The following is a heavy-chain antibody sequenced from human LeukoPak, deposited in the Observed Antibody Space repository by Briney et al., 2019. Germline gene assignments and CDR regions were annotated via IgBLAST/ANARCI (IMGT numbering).Heavy chain of an antibody. J-gene: IGHJ4*02. CDR2: ISGSGSST. D-gene: IGHD2-2*01. CDR3: AKDQYWDCSTTSCYFHY. Sequence: GGSLRLSCAASGFTFSNAWMSWVRQAPGKGLEWVSAISGSGSSTYYADSVKGRFTISRDNSKNTLYLQINSLRAEDTAVYYCAKDQYWDCSTTSCYFHYWGQGALVTVSS. CDR1: GFTFSNAW. V-gene: IGHV3-23*01.